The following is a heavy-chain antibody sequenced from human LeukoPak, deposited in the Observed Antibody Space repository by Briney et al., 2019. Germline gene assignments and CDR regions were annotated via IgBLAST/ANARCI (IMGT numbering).Heavy chain of an antibody. CDR2: ISGYNGNT. Sequence: ASVKVSCKASGYTFTSYRISWVRQAPGQGLEWMGWISGYNGNTNYAQKFLGRVSMTADTATSTAYMELRSLTSDDTAMYYCARSGRGTYYYFDLWGQGTLVTVSS. V-gene: IGHV1-18*01. D-gene: IGHD5-12*01. CDR3: ARSGRGTYYYFDL. J-gene: IGHJ4*02. CDR1: GYTFTSYR.